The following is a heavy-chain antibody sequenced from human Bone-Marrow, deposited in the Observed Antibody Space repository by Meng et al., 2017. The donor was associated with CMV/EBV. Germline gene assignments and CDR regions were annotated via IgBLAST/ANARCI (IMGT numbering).Heavy chain of an antibody. D-gene: IGHD3-3*01. J-gene: IGHJ4*02. Sequence: SETLSLTCTVSGGSVSSGSYYWSWIRQPPGKGLEWIGYIYYSGSTNYNPSLKSRVTISVDTSKNQFSLKLSSVTAADTAVYYCARVYVGDYDFWSGYWDYYFDYWGQGTLVTVSS. V-gene: IGHV4-61*01. CDR2: IYYSGST. CDR1: GGSVSSGSYY. CDR3: ARVYVGDYDFWSGYWDYYFDY.